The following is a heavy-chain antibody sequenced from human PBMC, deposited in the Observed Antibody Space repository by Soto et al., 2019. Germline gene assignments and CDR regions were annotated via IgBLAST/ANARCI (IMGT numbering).Heavy chain of an antibody. CDR1: GFTFSSYA. Sequence: HPGGSLRLSCAASGFTFSSYAMSWVRQAPGKGLEWVSAISGSGGSTYYADSVKGRFTISRDNSKNTLYLQMNSLRAEDTAVYYCARQPATVTYFDYSGQGTLVTVSS. D-gene: IGHD4-17*01. J-gene: IGHJ4*02. CDR2: ISGSGGST. V-gene: IGHV3-23*01. CDR3: ARQPATVTYFDY.